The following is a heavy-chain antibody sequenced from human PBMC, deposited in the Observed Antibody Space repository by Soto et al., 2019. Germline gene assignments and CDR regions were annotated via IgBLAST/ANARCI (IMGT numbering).Heavy chain of an antibody. Sequence: QVQLQEWGPGLVKPSQTLSLTCTVSGGSIRNGDYYWGWIRQPPGKGLEWIGYVYYSGTTYSHPSLNCRVSISVDTSENQFSLRLTSVTAADTAVYYCVTVNLVGAAYYFDYWGPGTLVTVSS. CDR3: VTVNLVGAAYYFDY. CDR1: GGSIRNGDYY. CDR2: VYYSGTT. V-gene: IGHV4-30-4*01. D-gene: IGHD1-26*01. J-gene: IGHJ4*02.